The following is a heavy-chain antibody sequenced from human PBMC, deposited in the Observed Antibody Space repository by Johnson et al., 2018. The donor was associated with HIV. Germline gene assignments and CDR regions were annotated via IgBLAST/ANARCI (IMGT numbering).Heavy chain of an antibody. Sequence: VQVVESGGGLVQPGRSLRLSCAASGFTFDDYAMHWVRQAPGKGLEWVSGISWNSGTIGYADSVKGRFTISRENAKNSLYLQMNSLRAGDTAVYYCAREKLGAWGDVFDIWGQGTLVTISS. D-gene: IGHD3-16*01. J-gene: IGHJ3*02. V-gene: IGHV3-9*01. CDR1: GFTFDDYA. CDR2: ISWNSGTI. CDR3: AREKLGAWGDVFDI.